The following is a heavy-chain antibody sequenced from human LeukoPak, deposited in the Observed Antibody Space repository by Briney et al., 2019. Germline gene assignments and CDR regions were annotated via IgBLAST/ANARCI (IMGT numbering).Heavy chain of an antibody. CDR3: ATDQKISGLYYYGSGRAFDI. CDR1: GYTLTELS. J-gene: IGHJ3*02. CDR2: FDPEDGET. V-gene: IGHV1-24*01. D-gene: IGHD3-10*01. Sequence: ASVKVSCKVSGYTLTELSMHWVRQAPGKGLEWMGGFDPEDGETIYAQKFQGRVTMTEDTSTDTAYMELSSLRSEDTAVYFCATDQKISGLYYYGSGRAFDIWGQGTMVTVSS.